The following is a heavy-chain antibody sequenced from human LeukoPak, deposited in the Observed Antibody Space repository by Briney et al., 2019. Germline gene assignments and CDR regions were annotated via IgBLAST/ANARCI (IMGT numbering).Heavy chain of an antibody. J-gene: IGHJ4*02. CDR2: INPNSGGT. Sequence: ASVKVSCKASGGTFSSYAISWVRQAPGQGLEWMGWINPNSGGTNYAQKFQGWVTMTRDTSISTAYMELSRLRSDDTAVYYCARDLDSSGWLFDYWGQGTLVTVSS. CDR3: ARDLDSSGWLFDY. D-gene: IGHD6-19*01. CDR1: GGTFSSYA. V-gene: IGHV1-2*04.